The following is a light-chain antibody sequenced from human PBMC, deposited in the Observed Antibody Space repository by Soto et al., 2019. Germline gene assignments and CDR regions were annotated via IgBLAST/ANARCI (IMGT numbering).Light chain of an antibody. V-gene: IGLV2-11*01. CDR1: NSDVGAYNY. Sequence: QSALTQPRSVSGSPGQSVTISCTGTNSDVGAYNYVSWYQQHPGKAPKLIIYDVSERPSGVPDRFSGSKSGNTASLTISGLQAEDEADYYCCSYAASYTYVFATGTKVTVL. CDR2: DVS. CDR3: CSYAASYTYV. J-gene: IGLJ1*01.